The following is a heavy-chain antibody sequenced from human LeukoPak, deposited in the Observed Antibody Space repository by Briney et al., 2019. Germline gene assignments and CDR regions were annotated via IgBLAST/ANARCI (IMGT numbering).Heavy chain of an antibody. J-gene: IGHJ3*02. CDR2: IYPGDSDT. CDR1: GYSFTSYW. D-gene: IGHD2-2*01. V-gene: IGHV5-51*01. CDR3: ARHRAPHCSSTSCLIDAFDI. Sequence: GESLKISCKGSGYSFTSYWIGWVRQMPGKGLEWMGIIYPGDSDTRYSPSFQGQVTISADKSISTAYLRWSSLKASDTAMYHCARHRAPHCSSTSCLIDAFDIWGQGTMVTVSS.